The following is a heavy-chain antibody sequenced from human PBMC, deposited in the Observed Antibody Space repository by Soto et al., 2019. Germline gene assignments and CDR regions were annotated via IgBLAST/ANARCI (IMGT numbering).Heavy chain of an antibody. Sequence: QVQLQQWGAGLLKPSETLSLTCAVYGGSFSGYYWSWIRQPPGKGLEWIGEINHSGSTNYNPSLKSRVTISGDPSKTQFSLKLSSVTAADTAVYYCARGGGDVVVPAAMRGTYFDYWGQGTLVTVSS. V-gene: IGHV4-34*01. J-gene: IGHJ4*02. D-gene: IGHD2-2*01. CDR1: GGSFSGYY. CDR3: ARGGGDVVVPAAMRGTYFDY. CDR2: INHSGST.